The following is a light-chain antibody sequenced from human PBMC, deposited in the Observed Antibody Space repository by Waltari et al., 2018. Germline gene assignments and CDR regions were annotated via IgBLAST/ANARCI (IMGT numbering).Light chain of an antibody. CDR1: SSNIGDGYD. CDR3: QSYDSSLSGHNYV. J-gene: IGLJ1*01. Sequence: QSVLTQPPSVSGAPGQRATISCTGSSSNIGDGYDVHRHQQLPGTAPKLLIYGNSNRPSGVPDRFSGSKSGTSASLAITGLQAEDEADYYCQSYDSSLSGHNYVFGTGTKVTVL. V-gene: IGLV1-40*01. CDR2: GNS.